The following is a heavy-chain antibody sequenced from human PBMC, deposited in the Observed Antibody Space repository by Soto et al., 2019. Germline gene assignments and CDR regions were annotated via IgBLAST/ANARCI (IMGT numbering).Heavy chain of an antibody. D-gene: IGHD3-22*01. V-gene: IGHV3-64D*06. J-gene: IGHJ4*02. Sequence: GGSLRLSCSASGLTFSSYAMHWVRQAPGKGLEYVSSISTNGGSTHYADSVKGRFTISRDNSKNTQYLQMSSLRADDTAVYYCVKGEYYYDSSGYYPFDYWGQGTLVTSPQ. CDR2: ISTNGGST. CDR1: GLTFSSYA. CDR3: VKGEYYYDSSGYYPFDY.